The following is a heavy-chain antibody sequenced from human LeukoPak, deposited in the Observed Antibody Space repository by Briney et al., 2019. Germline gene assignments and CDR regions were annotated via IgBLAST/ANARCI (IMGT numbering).Heavy chain of an antibody. Sequence: ASVKVSCKASGYTFTSHGVSWVRQAPGQGLEWMGWISVYNGNTNYAQKLQGRVTMTTDTSTSTVYMELRSLRSDDTAVYYCARDIVTMVRGVADYWAREPWSPSPQ. CDR3: ARDIVTMVRGVADY. D-gene: IGHD3-10*01. J-gene: IGHJ4*02. V-gene: IGHV1-18*01. CDR1: GYTFTSHG. CDR2: ISVYNGNT.